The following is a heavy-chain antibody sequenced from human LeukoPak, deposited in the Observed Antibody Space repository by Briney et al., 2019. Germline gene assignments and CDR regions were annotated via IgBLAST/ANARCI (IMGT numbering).Heavy chain of an antibody. D-gene: IGHD3-10*01. CDR2: IKQDGSEK. CDR3: ARLSYDSGTHYTVYKY. V-gene: IGHV3-7*01. Sequence: PGGSLRLSCAASGFTFSSYWMNWVRQAPGKGLEWVANIKQDGSEKYYVDSVKGRFTISRDNAKNSLYLQMNSLRDDDTAVYYCARLSYDSGTHYTVYKYWGQGTLVTVSS. CDR1: GFTFSSYW. J-gene: IGHJ4*02.